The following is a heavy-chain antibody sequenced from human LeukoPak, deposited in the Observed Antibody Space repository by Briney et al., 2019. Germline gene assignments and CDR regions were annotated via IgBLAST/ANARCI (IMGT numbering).Heavy chain of an antibody. CDR1: GGSISSGGYY. D-gene: IGHD2-2*01. J-gene: IGHJ4*02. Sequence: PSETLSLTCTVSGGSISSGGYYWSWIRQPPGKGLEWIGYIYHSGSTYYNPSLKSRVTISVDRSKNQFSLKLSSVTAADTAVYYCARDKGPMGCSSTSCLQVDYWGQGTLVTVSS. V-gene: IGHV4-30-2*01. CDR3: ARDKGPMGCSSTSCLQVDY. CDR2: IYHSGST.